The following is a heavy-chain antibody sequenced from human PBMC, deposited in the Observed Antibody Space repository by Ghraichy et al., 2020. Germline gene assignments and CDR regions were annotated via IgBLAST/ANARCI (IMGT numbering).Heavy chain of an antibody. D-gene: IGHD1-1*01. J-gene: IGHJ4*02. V-gene: IGHV3-43D*03. Sequence: GESLNISCAAYGFTFDDYAMHWVRQAPGKGLEWVSLISWDGGSTYYADSVKGRFTISRDNSKNSLYLQMNSLRADDTALYYCAKDMSYRTKSLFDYWGQGTLFTFSS. CDR1: GFTFDDYA. CDR3: AKDMSYRTKSLFDY. CDR2: ISWDGGST.